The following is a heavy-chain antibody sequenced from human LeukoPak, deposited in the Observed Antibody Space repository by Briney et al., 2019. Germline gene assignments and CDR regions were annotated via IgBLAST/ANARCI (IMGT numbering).Heavy chain of an antibody. CDR1: GGSISSYY. D-gene: IGHD2-2*01. CDR3: ARHQYCSSTSCYRGYYYYYGMDV. CDR2: IYHSGST. J-gene: IGHJ6*02. Sequence: SETLSLTCTVSGGSISSYYWSWIRQPPGKGLEWIGYIYHSGSTNYNPSLKSRVTISVDTSKNQFSLKLSSVTAADTAVYYCARHQYCSSTSCYRGYYYYYGMDVWGQGTTVTVSS. V-gene: IGHV4-59*08.